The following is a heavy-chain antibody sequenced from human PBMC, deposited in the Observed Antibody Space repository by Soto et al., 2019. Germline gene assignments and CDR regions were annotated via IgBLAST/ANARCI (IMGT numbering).Heavy chain of an antibody. Sequence: SCKASGFTFTTSAVQWVRQAPGYRLEWIGWIVVGRGKTNYAQKFQERVTITRDMSTSTAYMALRSLSSEETTEYYCATGSGYRSSSYGMDVWSQGTTVTVSS. CDR1: GFTFTTSA. J-gene: IGHJ6*02. CDR2: IVVGRGKT. CDR3: ATGSGYRSSSYGMDV. V-gene: IGHV1-58*01. D-gene: IGHD6-6*01.